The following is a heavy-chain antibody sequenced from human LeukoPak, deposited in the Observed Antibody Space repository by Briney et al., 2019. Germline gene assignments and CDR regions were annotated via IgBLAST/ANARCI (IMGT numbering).Heavy chain of an antibody. CDR1: GYTFTGYY. D-gene: IGHD2-15*01. J-gene: IGHJ4*02. V-gene: IGHV1-2*02. Sequence: ASVKVSCKASGYTFTGYYMHWVRQAPGQGLEWMGWINPNSGGTNYAQKFQGRVTMTRDTSISTAYMELSRLRSDDTAVYYCARESDCSGGSCSARPVDYWGQGTLVTVSS. CDR2: INPNSGGT. CDR3: ARESDCSGGSCSARPVDY.